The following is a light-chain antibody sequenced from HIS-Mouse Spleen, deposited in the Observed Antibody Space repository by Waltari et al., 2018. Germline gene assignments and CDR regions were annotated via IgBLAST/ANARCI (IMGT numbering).Light chain of an antibody. CDR1: SLRIYY. V-gene: IGLV3-19*01. CDR2: GKN. J-gene: IGLJ2*01. CDR3: NSRDSSGNHVV. Sequence: SSELTQDPAVSVALGQTVRITCQGDSLRIYYASWYQQKPGQAPVLVIYGKNNRPSGIPDRFSGSSSGNTASLTITWAQAEDEADYYCNSRDSSGNHVVFGGGTKLTVL.